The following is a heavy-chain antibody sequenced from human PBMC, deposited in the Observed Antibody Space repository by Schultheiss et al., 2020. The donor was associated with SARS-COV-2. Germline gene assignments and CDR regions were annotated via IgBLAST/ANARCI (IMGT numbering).Heavy chain of an antibody. J-gene: IGHJ6*02. V-gene: IGHV4-39*07. CDR1: GGSVSHGAYY. CDR3: ARDSDTAHYYYYGMDV. D-gene: IGHD3-10*01. Sequence: SQTLSLTCTVSGGSVSHGAYYWSWIRRPPGKGLEWIGSFYDSGTTYYNPSLKSRVTISVDTSKNQFSLRLSSVTAADTAVYYCARDSDTAHYYYYGMDVWGQGTTVTVSS. CDR2: FYDSGTT.